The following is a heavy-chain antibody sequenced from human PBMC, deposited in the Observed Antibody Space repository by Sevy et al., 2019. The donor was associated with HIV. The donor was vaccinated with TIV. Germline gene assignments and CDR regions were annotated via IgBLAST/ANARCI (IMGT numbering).Heavy chain of an antibody. J-gene: IGHJ4*02. CDR3: ARDLRVGATT. CDR2: IVPIFGTA. D-gene: IGHD1-26*01. Sequence: SVKVSCKASGGTFSSYAINWVRQAPGQGLEWMGGIVPIFGTANYAQKFQGRVTITADESTSTAYMELSSLRSEDTAVYYCARDLRVGATTWGQGTLVTVSS. V-gene: IGHV1-69*13. CDR1: GGTFSSYA.